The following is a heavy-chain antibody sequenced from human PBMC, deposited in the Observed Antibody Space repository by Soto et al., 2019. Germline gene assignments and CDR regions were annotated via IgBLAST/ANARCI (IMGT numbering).Heavy chain of an antibody. CDR3: ARGSYFLGSYFYYGMDV. V-gene: IGHV4-31*03. J-gene: IGHJ6*02. D-gene: IGHD5-18*01. CDR2: IYYSGST. CDR1: GGSISSGGYY. Sequence: SETLSLTCTVSGGSISSGGYYWSWIRQHPGKGLEWIGYIYYSGSTYYNPSLKSRVTISVDTSKNQFSLKLSSVTAADTAVYYCARGSYFLGSYFYYGMDVWGQGTTVTVSS.